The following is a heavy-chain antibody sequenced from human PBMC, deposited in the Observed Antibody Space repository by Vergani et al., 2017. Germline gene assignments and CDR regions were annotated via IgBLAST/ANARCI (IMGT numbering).Heavy chain of an antibody. CDR3: ARDQRSESKHGFEI. V-gene: IGHV3-66*02. CDR1: GFTVNTDY. D-gene: IGHD3-10*01. J-gene: IGHJ3*02. Sequence: EVHLVESGGGLVQPGGSLRLSCAASGFTVNTDYMNWVRQAPGKGLEWGSVIYHTGSTDYADSVKGRFTISRDKSKITTYLQMNSLRPEDTAVYYCARDQRSESKHGFEIWGQGTMVTVSS. CDR2: IYHTGST.